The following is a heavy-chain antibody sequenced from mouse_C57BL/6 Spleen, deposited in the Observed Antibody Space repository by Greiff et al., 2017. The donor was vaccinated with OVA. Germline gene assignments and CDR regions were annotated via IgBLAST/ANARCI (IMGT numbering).Heavy chain of an antibody. Sequence: VKLLESGAELVKPGASVKISCKASGYAFSSYWMNWVKQRPGQGLEWIGQIYPGGGDTNYNEKFKGKATLTADKSSSTAYMQLSSLTSEDSAVYFCAREGTNFGYFDDWGKGTTLTSAS. V-gene: IGHV1-80*01. CDR3: AREGTNFGYFDD. J-gene: IGHJ2*01. CDR2: IYPGGGDT. D-gene: IGHD4-1*01. CDR1: GYAFSSYW.